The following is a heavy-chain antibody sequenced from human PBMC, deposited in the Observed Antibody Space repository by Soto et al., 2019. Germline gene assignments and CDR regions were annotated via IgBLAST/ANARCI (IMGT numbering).Heavy chain of an antibody. CDR1: GYSFTSYW. CDR3: ARKDCITSTCASSGFDS. CDR2: IYPGDSDT. D-gene: IGHD2-21*01. J-gene: IGHJ3*02. Sequence: PGESLKISCKGSGYSFTSYWIGWVRQMPGKGLEWMGIIYPGDSDTRYSPSFQGQVTMSADKSISTAYLQWSSLKASDTAMYYCARKDCITSTCASSGFDSWGQGTMVTV. V-gene: IGHV5-51*01.